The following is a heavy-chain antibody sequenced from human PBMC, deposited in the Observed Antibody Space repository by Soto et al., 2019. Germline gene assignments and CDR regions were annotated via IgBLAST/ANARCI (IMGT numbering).Heavy chain of an antibody. CDR2: ISDYDGYT. CDR1: SHTFLSYG. Sequence: VQLVQSGAEVKKPGASVKVSCKASSHTFLSYGINWVRQAPGQGLEWMGWISDYDGYTTYAQKLQGRVTMTTDTSTSTVYMALSSLTSDDTAVYYCTTPVLDYWGPGTLVTVSA. V-gene: IGHV1-18*01. D-gene: IGHD2-15*01. CDR3: TTPVLDY. J-gene: IGHJ4*02.